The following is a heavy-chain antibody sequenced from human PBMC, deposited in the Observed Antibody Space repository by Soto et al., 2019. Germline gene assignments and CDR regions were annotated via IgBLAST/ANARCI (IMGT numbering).Heavy chain of an antibody. CDR3: AREGSHSYGYDYYYYGMDV. CDR2: IIPIFGTA. V-gene: IGHV1-69*13. D-gene: IGHD5-18*01. Sequence: GASVKVSCKASGGTFSSYAISWVRQALGQGLEWMGGIIPIFGTANYAQKFQGRVTITADESTSTAYMELRSLRPDDTAVYYCAREGSHSYGYDYYYYGMDVWGQGTTVTVSS. CDR1: GGTFSSYA. J-gene: IGHJ6*02.